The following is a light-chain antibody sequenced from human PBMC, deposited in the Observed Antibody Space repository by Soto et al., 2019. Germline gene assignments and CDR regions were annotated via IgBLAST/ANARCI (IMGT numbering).Light chain of an antibody. V-gene: IGKV3-20*01. Sequence: EIVLTQSPGTLSLSPGERATLSCRASQSVSSSYLAWYPQTPGQAPRLLIYGASSRATGIPDRFSGSGSGTDFTLTISRLEPEDPAVYYCQQYGSSPRTFGQGTKVEIK. CDR2: GAS. CDR3: QQYGSSPRT. J-gene: IGKJ1*01. CDR1: QSVSSSY.